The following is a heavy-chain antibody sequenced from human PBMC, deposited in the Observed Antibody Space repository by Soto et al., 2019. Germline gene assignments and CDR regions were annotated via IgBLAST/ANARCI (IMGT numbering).Heavy chain of an antibody. CDR3: ARAGYCSSGTCFPGNCDY. D-gene: IGHD2-15*01. J-gene: IGHJ4*02. CDR1: GYTFTTYY. Sequence: QVQLVQSGAEVKRPGASVKASCKASGYTFTTYYMHWVRQAPGQGLEWLGIINPHGGSTTYAQKVPARVTMTRDTSTSTGYLELSSPRSEDTAVYYWARAGYCSSGTCFPGNCDYWGQGTLVSVSA. V-gene: IGHV1-46*01. CDR2: INPHGGST.